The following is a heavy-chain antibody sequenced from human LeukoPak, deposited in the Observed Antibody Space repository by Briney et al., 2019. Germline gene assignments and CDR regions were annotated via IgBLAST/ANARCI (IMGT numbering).Heavy chain of an antibody. CDR2: ISYDGSNK. D-gene: IGHD6-13*01. V-gene: IGHV3-30-3*01. J-gene: IGHJ3*02. CDR3: ARDVRVYRSSPDAFDI. Sequence: PGGSLRLSCAASGFTFSSYAMHWVRQAPGKGLEWVAVISYDGSNKYYADSVKGRFTISRDNSKNTLYLQMNSLRAEDTAVYYCARDVRVYRSSPDAFDIWGQGTMVTVSS. CDR1: GFTFSSYA.